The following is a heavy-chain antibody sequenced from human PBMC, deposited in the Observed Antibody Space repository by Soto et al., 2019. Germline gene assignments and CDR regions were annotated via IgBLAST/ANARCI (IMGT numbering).Heavy chain of an antibody. V-gene: IGHV1-18*01. Sequence: QIHLVQSGAEVKKPGASVKVSCKGSGYGFTTYGITWVRQAPGQRLEWMAWISAHNGNTNYAQKLQGRVTVTRDTSTSTAYMDLRSRRSDDAAVYYCARGRYGDYWGQGALVTVSS. CDR1: GYGFTTYG. J-gene: IGHJ4*02. CDR3: ARGRYGDY. CDR2: ISAHNGNT. D-gene: IGHD1-1*01.